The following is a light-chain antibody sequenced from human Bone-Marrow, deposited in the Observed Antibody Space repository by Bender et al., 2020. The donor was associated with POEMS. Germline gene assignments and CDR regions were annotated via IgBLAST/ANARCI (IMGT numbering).Light chain of an antibody. CDR3: QSWDSFTPV. CDR2: DES. V-gene: IGLV3-21*03. J-gene: IGLJ1*01. Sequence: SYVLTQPPSMSVAPGKTARITCGGNNIGSKSVHWYQQKPGQAPVLVVYDESDRPSGIPEGLSGPSSENTAPLTITGTQAIDQAEYYCQSWDSFTPVFGGGTKVAVL. CDR1: NIGSKS.